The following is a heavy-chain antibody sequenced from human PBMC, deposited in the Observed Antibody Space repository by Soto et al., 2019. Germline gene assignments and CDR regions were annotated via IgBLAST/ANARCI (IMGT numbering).Heavy chain of an antibody. CDR1: GYTFTSYG. CDR2: ISAYNGNT. Sequence: ASVKVSCKASGYTFTSYGISWVRQAPGQGLEWMGWISAYNGNTNYAQKLQGRVTMTTDTSTSTAYMELRSLRSDDTAVYYCATVSTYDSSGYYWDYYYGMDVWGQGTTVTVSS. V-gene: IGHV1-18*04. J-gene: IGHJ6*02. D-gene: IGHD3-22*01. CDR3: ATVSTYDSSGYYWDYYYGMDV.